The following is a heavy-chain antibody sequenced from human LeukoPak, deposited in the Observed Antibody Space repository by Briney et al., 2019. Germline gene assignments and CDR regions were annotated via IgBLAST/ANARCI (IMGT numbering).Heavy chain of an antibody. CDR2: ISGSSNYI. CDR1: GFTFSDRS. Sequence: PGGSLRLSCAASGFTFSDRSMNWVRQAPGKGLEWVSYISGSSNYIYYADSVKGRFTISRDNAKNSLYLQMNSLRAEDTALYYCAKAFQYSSGWPQGYYYGMDVWGQGTTVTVSS. V-gene: IGHV3-21*04. D-gene: IGHD6-19*01. J-gene: IGHJ6*02. CDR3: AKAFQYSSGWPQGYYYGMDV.